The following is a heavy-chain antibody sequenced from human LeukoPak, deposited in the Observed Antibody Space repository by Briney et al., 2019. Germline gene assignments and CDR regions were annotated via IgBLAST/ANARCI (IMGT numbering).Heavy chain of an antibody. CDR1: VGSISSYY. CDR2: IYYSGST. CDR3: ARSPRFSMVRGAFEMDV. D-gene: IGHD3-10*01. J-gene: IGHJ6*04. V-gene: IGHV4-59*01. Sequence: PSETLSLTCTVSVGSISSYYWSWIRQPPGKGLEWIGYIYYSGSTNYNPTPKRRVTISVDTSKNQFSLKLSSVTAADTAVYDCARSPRFSMVRGAFEMDVWGKGTTVTISS.